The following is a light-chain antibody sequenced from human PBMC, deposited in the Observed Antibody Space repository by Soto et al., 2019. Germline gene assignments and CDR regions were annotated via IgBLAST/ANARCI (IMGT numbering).Light chain of an antibody. V-gene: IGLV2-23*02. CDR3: CSYAGGGVL. J-gene: IGLJ2*01. Sequence: QSALTQPASVSGSPGQSITMSCTGTSSDVGSYNLVSWYQQHPGKAPKLMIYEVSKWPSGVSDRFSGSKSGNTASLTISGLQAEDEADYYCCSYAGGGVLFGGGPKLTVL. CDR2: EVS. CDR1: SSDVGSYNL.